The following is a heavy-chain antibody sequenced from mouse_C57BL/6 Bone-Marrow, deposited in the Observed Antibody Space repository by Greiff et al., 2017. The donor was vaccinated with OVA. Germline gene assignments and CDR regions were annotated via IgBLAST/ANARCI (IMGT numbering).Heavy chain of an antibody. D-gene: IGHD2-3*01. CDR3: APQCLLDYYAMDY. Sequence: QVQLKQSGPGLVQPSQSLSITCTVSGFSLTSYGVHWVRQPPGKGLEWLGVIWSGGSTDYNAAFISRLSISKDNSKSQVFFKMNSLQADDTAIYYCAPQCLLDYYAMDYWGQGTSVTVSS. CDR1: GFSLTSYG. V-gene: IGHV2-4*01. J-gene: IGHJ4*01. CDR2: IWSGGST.